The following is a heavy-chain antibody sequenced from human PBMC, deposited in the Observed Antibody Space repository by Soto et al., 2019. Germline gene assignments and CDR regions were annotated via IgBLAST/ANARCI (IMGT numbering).Heavy chain of an antibody. D-gene: IGHD5-18*01. J-gene: IGHJ4*02. CDR3: TTGYRTDY. CDR2: INSKTDGGTT. CDR1: GFTFSNAW. Sequence: GGSLRLSCAASGFTFSNAWMSWVRQAPGKGLEWVGRINSKTDGGTTDYAEPVKGRFTISSDDSKNTLYLQMNSLKTYDTAVYYCTTGYRTDYWGQGTLVTVSS. V-gene: IGHV3-15*01.